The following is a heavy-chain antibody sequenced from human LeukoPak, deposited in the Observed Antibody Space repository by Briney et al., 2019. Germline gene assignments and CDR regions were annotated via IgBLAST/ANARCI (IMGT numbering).Heavy chain of an antibody. CDR1: GCTFTGYF. CDR3: ASGRSTKNNYATSGYYHDY. V-gene: IGHV1-2*02. J-gene: IGHJ4*02. D-gene: IGHD3-22*01. Sequence: ASVKVSCKTSGCTFTGYFLHWVRQAPGQGLEWMGWINPNSGGTNYAQKFQGRVTLTRDTSITTAYMELSRLRSDDTAVYYCASGRSTKNNYATSGYYHDYWGQGALVTVSS. CDR2: INPNSGGT.